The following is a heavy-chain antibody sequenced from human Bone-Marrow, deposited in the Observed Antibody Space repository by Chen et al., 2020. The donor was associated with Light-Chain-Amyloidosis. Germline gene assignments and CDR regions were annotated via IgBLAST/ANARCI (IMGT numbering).Heavy chain of an antibody. CDR2: VYYSGRT. Sequence: QVHLQESGRGLMKPSETLSLTCSVSGGSTRSSSHYWGWIRQPPRKGLEWIGSVYYSGRTYYSPSLKSRVSISIDTSKNQFTLRLTSVTAADSAVYFCARAVDYSNYGWFDPWGQGTLVTVSS. J-gene: IGHJ5*02. V-gene: IGHV4-39*01. CDR1: GGSTRSSSHY. CDR3: ARAVDYSNYGWFDP. D-gene: IGHD4-4*01.